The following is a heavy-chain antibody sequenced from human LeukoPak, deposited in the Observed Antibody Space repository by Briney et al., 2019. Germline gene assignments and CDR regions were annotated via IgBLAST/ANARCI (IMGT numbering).Heavy chain of an antibody. CDR2: FNCYGRSA. V-gene: IGHV3-74*01. D-gene: IGHD3-10*01. Sequence: GGSLRLSCASSGFTLSSYLMHSVRQVPGKGLVWVSRFNCYGRSASYADAVKSRITITRDNAKNTLYLQMNSLRAEDTAVYYCATDSDYHGSGSYSDPFDYWGQGTLVTVSS. J-gene: IGHJ4*02. CDR1: GFTLSSYL. CDR3: ATDSDYHGSGSYSDPFDY.